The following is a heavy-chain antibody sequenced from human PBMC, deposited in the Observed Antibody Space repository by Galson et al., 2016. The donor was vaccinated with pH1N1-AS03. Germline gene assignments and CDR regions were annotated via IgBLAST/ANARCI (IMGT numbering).Heavy chain of an antibody. CDR3: ARGPVSYSNYWFPPPDY. D-gene: IGHD6-13*01. CDR1: GFTFSSYA. J-gene: IGHJ4*02. CDR2: ISGNGFST. V-gene: IGHV3-64*01. Sequence: SLRLSCAASGFTFSSYAMFWVRQAPGKGLEYVSAISGNGFSTYYESSVKDRFTISIDNSKNTLSLQMGSLRPEDMAVYYCARGPVSYSNYWFPPPDYWGQGTLVTVSS.